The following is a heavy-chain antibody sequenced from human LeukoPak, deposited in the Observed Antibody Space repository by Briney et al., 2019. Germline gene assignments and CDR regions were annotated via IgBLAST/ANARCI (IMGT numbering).Heavy chain of an antibody. Sequence: GGSLRISCAASGFTFSAYGMHWVGQAPGKGLEWVAFLRFDGNNKYYTDSVKGRFTISRDNSKNTLYLQMHSLRPEDTAVYYCAKDFVYSSSTYNWFDAWGQGTLVTVSS. CDR3: AKDFVYSSSTYNWFDA. CDR2: LRFDGNNK. CDR1: GFTFSAYG. J-gene: IGHJ5*02. D-gene: IGHD6-6*01. V-gene: IGHV3-30*02.